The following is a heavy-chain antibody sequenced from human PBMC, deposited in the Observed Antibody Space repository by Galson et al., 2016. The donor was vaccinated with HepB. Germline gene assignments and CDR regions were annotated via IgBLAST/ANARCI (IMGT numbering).Heavy chain of an antibody. CDR3: ARSNFGDYIHY. CDR2: IYYKGNT. CDR1: GGSISPYY. Sequence: SETLSLTCSVSGGSISPYYWSWIRQPPGKGLEWLGYIYYKGNTDYNPSLRGRVTMSVDTSKNHFSLKLTSVTAADTAIYYCARSNFGDYIHYWGQGALVTVSS. V-gene: IGHV4-59*01. J-gene: IGHJ4*02. D-gene: IGHD4-17*01.